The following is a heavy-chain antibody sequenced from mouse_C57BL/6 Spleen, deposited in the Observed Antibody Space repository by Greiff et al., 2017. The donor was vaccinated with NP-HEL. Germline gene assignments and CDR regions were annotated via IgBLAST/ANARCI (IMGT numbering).Heavy chain of an antibody. J-gene: IGHJ3*01. CDR3: ANHYGSSSFAY. D-gene: IGHD1-1*01. Sequence: EVQLQQSGPELVKPGASVKISCKASGYTFTDYYMNWVKQSHGKSLEWIGDINPNNGGTSYNQKFKGKATLTVDKSSSTAYMELRSLTSEDSAVYYCANHYGSSSFAYWGQGTLVTVSA. CDR2: INPNNGGT. V-gene: IGHV1-26*01. CDR1: GYTFTDYY.